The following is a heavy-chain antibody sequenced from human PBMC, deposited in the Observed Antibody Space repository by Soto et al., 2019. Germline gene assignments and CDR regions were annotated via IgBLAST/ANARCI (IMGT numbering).Heavy chain of an antibody. CDR3: ARWESGDWYLGI. CDR2: INPDGTLK. V-gene: IGHV3-7*03. D-gene: IGHD2-21*02. Sequence: EVQLVESGGGLVQPGGSLRLSCAASGFALSGYWMTWVRQATGKGLEWVASINPDGTLKYYVDSVKGRFTISRDNADNSLFLQMISLRVEDTAVYYCARWESGDWYLGIWGQGTLVTVSS. CDR1: GFALSGYW. J-gene: IGHJ4*02.